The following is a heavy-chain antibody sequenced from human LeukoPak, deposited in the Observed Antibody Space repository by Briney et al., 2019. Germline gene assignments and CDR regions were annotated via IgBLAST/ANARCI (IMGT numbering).Heavy chain of an antibody. J-gene: IGHJ4*02. CDR1: GGSISSSSYY. Sequence: SETLSLTCTVSGGSISSSSYYWGWIRQPPGKGLEWIGSIYYSGSTYYTPSLKSRVTISVDTSKNQFSLKLSSVTAADTAVYYCARQSYKPESSHTAAGHFDYWGQGTLVTVSS. CDR3: ARQSYKPESSHTAAGHFDY. V-gene: IGHV4-39*01. D-gene: IGHD6-13*01. CDR2: IYYSGST.